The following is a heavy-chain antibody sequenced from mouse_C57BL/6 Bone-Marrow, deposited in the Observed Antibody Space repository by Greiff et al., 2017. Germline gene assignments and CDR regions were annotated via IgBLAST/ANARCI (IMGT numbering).Heavy chain of an antibody. Sequence: QVQLQQSGAELVRPGASVTLSCKASGYTFTDYEMHWVKQTPVHGLEWIGAIDPETGGTAYNQKFKGKAILTADKSSSTAYMELRSLTSEDSAVYYCTRRPFYCSSPAWFAYWGQGTLVTVSA. V-gene: IGHV1-15*01. CDR3: TRRPFYCSSPAWFAY. CDR1: GYTFTDYE. CDR2: IDPETGGT. D-gene: IGHD1-1*01. J-gene: IGHJ3*01.